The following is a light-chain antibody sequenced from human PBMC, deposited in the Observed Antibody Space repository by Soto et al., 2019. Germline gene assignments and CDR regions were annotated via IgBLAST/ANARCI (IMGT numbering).Light chain of an antibody. CDR2: EVV. CDR1: RNDIGAYEF. V-gene: IGLV2-8*01. CDR3: KSYAGSNTYV. Sequence: QSALTQPPSASGSPGQSVTISCTGTRNDIGAYEFVSWYQHHPGKAPKLIIYEVVQRPSGVPDRFSGSKSGNTASLTVSGLQAADEADYYCKSYAGSNTYVFGIGTKLTV. J-gene: IGLJ1*01.